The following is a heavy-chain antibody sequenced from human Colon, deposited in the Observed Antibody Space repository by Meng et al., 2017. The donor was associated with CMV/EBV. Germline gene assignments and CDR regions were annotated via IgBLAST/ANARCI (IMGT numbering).Heavy chain of an antibody. CDR2: ISPYSGHT. CDR1: GYTFITFG. V-gene: IGHV1-18*01. D-gene: IGHD3-3*01. Sequence: ASVKVSCKASGYTFITFGISWVRQAPGQGPEWMGWISPYSGHTNSAPKFQGRVTLTTDTSTSTAYMDLRSLRSDDTAVYYCVRSLDDASGQFRDYWGQGTPVTVSS. J-gene: IGHJ4*02. CDR3: VRSLDDASGQFRDY.